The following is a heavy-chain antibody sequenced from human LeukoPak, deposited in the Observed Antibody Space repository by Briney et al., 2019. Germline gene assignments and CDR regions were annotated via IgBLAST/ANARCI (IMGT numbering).Heavy chain of an antibody. V-gene: IGHV3-23*01. J-gene: IGHJ4*02. CDR2: ISGSGGSI. CDR1: GFTFSSYA. D-gene: IGHD3-22*01. CDR3: AKVYYYDSSGYYPPFDY. Sequence: PGGSLRLSCAASGFTFSSYAMSWVRQAPGKGLEWVSAISGSGGSIYYADAVRGRFTISRDNSKNTLYLQMNSLRAEDTAVYYCAKVYYYDSSGYYPPFDYWGQGTLVTVSS.